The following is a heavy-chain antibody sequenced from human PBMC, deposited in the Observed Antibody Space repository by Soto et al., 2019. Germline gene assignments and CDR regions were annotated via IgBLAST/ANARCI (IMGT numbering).Heavy chain of an antibody. V-gene: IGHV4-34*01. CDR3: ARERSRVVVVAAIYYGMDV. CDR1: GGTFRGYY. Sequence: SEPLPLTCAVYGGTFRGYYWSWIRQPPGKGLEWIGEINHSGSTNYNPSLKSRVTISVDTSKNQFSLKLSSVTAADTAVYYCARERSRVVVVAAIYYGMDVWGQGTTVTVSS. CDR2: INHSGST. J-gene: IGHJ6*02. D-gene: IGHD2-15*01.